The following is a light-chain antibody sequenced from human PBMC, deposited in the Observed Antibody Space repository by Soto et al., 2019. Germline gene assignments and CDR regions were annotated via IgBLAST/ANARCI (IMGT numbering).Light chain of an antibody. J-gene: IGKJ1*01. CDR3: KQYNSYPWT. CDR2: TAS. CDR1: QSISSW. Sequence: DIQMTKSPSTLSASVGDRVTITCRASQSISSWLAWYQQKPGKAPKLLIYTASSLESGVPSRFSGRGSWTEFTLTISSLQPDYFATYYCKQYNSYPWTFGQGTKVEIK. V-gene: IGKV1-5*03.